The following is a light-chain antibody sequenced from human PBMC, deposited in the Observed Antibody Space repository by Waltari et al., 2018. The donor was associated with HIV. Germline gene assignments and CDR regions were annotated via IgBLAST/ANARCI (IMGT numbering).Light chain of an antibody. V-gene: IGKV3-20*01. CDR1: QSVSSNS. J-gene: IGKJ5*01. CDR2: DTS. CDR3: QQSGSSIT. Sequence: EIVLTQSPGTLSLSPGERATLSCRASQSVSSNSLAWYQQRPGQAPRLLIYDTSRRATGIPDRFSGSGSGTDFTLSISRLEPEDFALYYCQQSGSSITFGQGTRLEIK.